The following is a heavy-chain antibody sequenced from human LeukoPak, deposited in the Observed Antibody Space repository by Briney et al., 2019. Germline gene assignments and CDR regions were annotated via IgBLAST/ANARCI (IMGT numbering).Heavy chain of an antibody. V-gene: IGHV1-58*02. Sequence: GPSVKVSCKASGFTFTNSAMQWVRQARGQRHEWIGWIVVGSGNTNYAQKFQERVTITRDMSTSTAYMELSSLRSEDTAVYYCATPRDGDYQNDAFDIWGQGTMVTVSS. CDR1: GFTFTNSA. CDR3: ATPRDGDYQNDAFDI. CDR2: IVVGSGNT. J-gene: IGHJ3*02. D-gene: IGHD4-17*01.